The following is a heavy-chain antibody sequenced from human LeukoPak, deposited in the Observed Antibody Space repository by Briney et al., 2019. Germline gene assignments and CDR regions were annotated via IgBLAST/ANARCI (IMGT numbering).Heavy chain of an antibody. CDR1: GSSISSYY. J-gene: IGHJ4*02. CDR3: ARRYRVAVAGTFDY. CDR2: IYYSGST. Sequence: SETLSLTCTVSGSSISSYYWSWIRQPPGKGLEWIGYIYYSGSTNYNPSLKSRVTISVDTSKNQFSLKLSSVTAADTAVYYCARRYRVAVAGTFDYWGQGTLVTVSS. D-gene: IGHD6-19*01. V-gene: IGHV4-59*08.